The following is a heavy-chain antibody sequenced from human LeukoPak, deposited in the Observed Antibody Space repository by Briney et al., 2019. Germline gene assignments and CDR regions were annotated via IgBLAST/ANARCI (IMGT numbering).Heavy chain of an antibody. CDR1: GGSISSHY. V-gene: IGHV4-4*07. J-gene: IGHJ5*02. CDR2: INTSGST. D-gene: IGHD6-25*01. CDR3: AREGGDPRWLDP. Sequence: SETLSLTCTVSGGSISSHYWTWIRQSAGKGLEWIGRINTSGSTNYNPSLRSRVTMSVNTSKNQFSLNLTSVTAADTAVYSCAREGGDPRWLDPWGQGTLVTVSS.